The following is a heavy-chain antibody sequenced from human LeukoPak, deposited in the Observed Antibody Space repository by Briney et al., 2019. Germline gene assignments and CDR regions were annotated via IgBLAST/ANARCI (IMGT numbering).Heavy chain of an antibody. CDR3: ENRPLDY. J-gene: IGHJ4*02. CDR2: VSATGGRT. V-gene: IGHV3-23*01. CDR1: GFSFGTYA. Sequence: PGGSLGLSCAASGFSFGTYAMRWVRQAPGKGLEWVSAVSATGGRTFYADSVKGRFTISRDNSKNTIYLQMSSLRAEDTAVYYCENRPLDYWGQGTLVTVSS.